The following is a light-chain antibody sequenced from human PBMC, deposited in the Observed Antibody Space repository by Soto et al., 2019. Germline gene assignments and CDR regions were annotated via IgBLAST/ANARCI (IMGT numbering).Light chain of an antibody. Sequence: EIVMTQSPATLSVSPGERATLSCRASQSVSSNLAWYQQKPGQAPRLLIYGASTRATGIPARFSGSGSGTEFTLTIRSLQSEDFAVYYCQQYNNRPPWTFGQGTKVDIK. V-gene: IGKV3-15*01. CDR2: GAS. CDR3: QQYNNRPPWT. CDR1: QSVSSN. J-gene: IGKJ1*01.